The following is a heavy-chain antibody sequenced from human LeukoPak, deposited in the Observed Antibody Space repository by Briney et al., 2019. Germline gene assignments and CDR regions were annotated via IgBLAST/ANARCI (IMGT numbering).Heavy chain of an antibody. CDR1: GYTFTSYG. CDR3: ARAYYDILTGYLNWFDP. D-gene: IGHD3-9*01. Sequence: ASVKVSCKASGYTFTSYGISWVRQAPGQGLEWMGWISAYNGNTNYAQKLQSRVTMTTDTSTSTAYMELRSLRSDDTAVYYCARAYYDILTGYLNWFDPWGQGTLVTVSS. V-gene: IGHV1-18*01. J-gene: IGHJ5*02. CDR2: ISAYNGNT.